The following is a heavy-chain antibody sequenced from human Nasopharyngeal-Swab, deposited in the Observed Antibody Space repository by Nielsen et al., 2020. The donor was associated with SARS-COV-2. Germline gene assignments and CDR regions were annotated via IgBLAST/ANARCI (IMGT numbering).Heavy chain of an antibody. CDR2: ISSSSSYI. Sequence: WIRQPPGKGLEWVSSISSSSSYIYYADSVKGRFTISRDNAKNSLHLQMNSLRAEDTAVYYCARGRAMIVVVDPYGMDVWGQGTTVTVSS. J-gene: IGHJ6*02. CDR3: ARGRAMIVVVDPYGMDV. D-gene: IGHD3-22*01. V-gene: IGHV3-21*01.